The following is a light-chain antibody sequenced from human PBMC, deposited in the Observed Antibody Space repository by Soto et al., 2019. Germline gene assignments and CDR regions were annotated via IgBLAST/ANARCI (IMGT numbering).Light chain of an antibody. CDR3: QQLGS. V-gene: IGKV1-9*01. CDR1: QGISSY. J-gene: IGKJ5*01. Sequence: DILLTQSPSSLFASVGDRVTITCRASQGISSYLAWYQQKPGKAPKLLIYAASTLQSGVPSRFSGSGSGTEFTLTISSLQPEDFATYYCQQLGSFGQGTRLEIK. CDR2: AAS.